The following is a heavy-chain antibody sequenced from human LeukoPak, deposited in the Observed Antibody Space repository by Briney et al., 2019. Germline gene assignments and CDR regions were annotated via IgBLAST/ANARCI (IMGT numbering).Heavy chain of an antibody. CDR3: ARGGNDFWSGDYYYMDV. V-gene: IGHV3-30*04. J-gene: IGHJ6*03. CDR1: GFTFSSYA. CDR2: ISYDGSNK. Sequence: PGGSLRLSCAASGFTFSSYAMHWVRQAPGKGLEWVAVISYDGSNKYYADSVKGRFTISRDNSKNTLYLQMNSLRAEDTAVYYCARGGNDFWSGDYYYMDVWGKGTTVTVSS. D-gene: IGHD3-3*01.